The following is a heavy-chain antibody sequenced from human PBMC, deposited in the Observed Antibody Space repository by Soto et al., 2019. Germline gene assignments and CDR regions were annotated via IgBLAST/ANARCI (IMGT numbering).Heavy chain of an antibody. CDR1: GGSISSGGYY. CDR2: IYYSGST. V-gene: IGHV4-31*03. CDR3: ARDPSSGWGYYFDY. Sequence: SETLSLTCTVSGGSISSGGYYWSWIRQDPGKGLEWIGYIYYSGSTYYNPSLKSRVTISVDTSKNQFSLKLSSVTAADTAVYYCARDPSSGWGYYFDYWGQGTLVTVSS. D-gene: IGHD6-19*01. J-gene: IGHJ4*02.